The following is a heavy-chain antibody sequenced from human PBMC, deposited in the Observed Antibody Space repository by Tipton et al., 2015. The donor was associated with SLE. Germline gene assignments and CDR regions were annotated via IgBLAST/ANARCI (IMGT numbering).Heavy chain of an antibody. CDR2: IYDSGS. D-gene: IGHD6-13*01. CDR3: TGVGSGPGTDY. Sequence: TLSLTCTVSGGSISSSYYWGWIRQSPGKGLEWIASIYDSGSNYNPSLKNRVTISLDTSKSQFSLRLTPVTAADTAVYYCTGVGSGPGTDYWGQGTLVTVSS. CDR1: GGSISSSYY. V-gene: IGHV4-39*07. J-gene: IGHJ4*02.